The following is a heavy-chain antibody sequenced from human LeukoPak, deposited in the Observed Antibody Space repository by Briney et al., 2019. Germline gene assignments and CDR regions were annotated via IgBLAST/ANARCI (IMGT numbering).Heavy chain of an antibody. CDR3: ARAERWESSGWYKLTTRGVWFDP. Sequence: GESLKISCKGSGYSFTSYWIGWVRQAPGQRLEWMGWINAGNGNTKYSQEFQGRVTITRDTSASTAYMELSSLRSEDMAVYYCARAERWESSGWYKLTTRGVWFDPWGQGTLVTVSS. J-gene: IGHJ5*02. CDR2: INAGNGNT. V-gene: IGHV1-3*03. D-gene: IGHD6-19*01. CDR1: GYSFTSYW.